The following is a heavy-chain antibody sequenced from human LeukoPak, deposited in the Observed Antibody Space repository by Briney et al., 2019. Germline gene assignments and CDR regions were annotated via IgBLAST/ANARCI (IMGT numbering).Heavy chain of an antibody. CDR1: GFTFSSYG. CDR2: IRYDGSNK. CDR3: AKMAGSFRSYYFDY. V-gene: IGHV3-30*02. J-gene: IGHJ4*02. D-gene: IGHD6-13*01. Sequence: VGSLRLSCAASGFTFSSYGMHWVRQAPGKGLEWVAFIRYDGSNKYYADSVKGRFTISRDNSKNTLYLQMNSLRAEDTAVYYCAKMAGSFRSYYFDYWGQGTLVTVSS.